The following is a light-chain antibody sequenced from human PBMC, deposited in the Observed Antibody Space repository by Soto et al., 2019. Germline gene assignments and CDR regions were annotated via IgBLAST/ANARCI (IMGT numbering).Light chain of an antibody. Sequence: EIVMTQSPATLPVSPGERATLSCRASQSVSSNLAWYQQKPGQAPRLLIYGASTRATGFPARFSGSGSGTEFTLTISSLQSGDFAVYYCQQYNSWPRTFGQGTKV. J-gene: IGKJ1*01. V-gene: IGKV3-15*01. CDR1: QSVSSN. CDR3: QQYNSWPRT. CDR2: GAS.